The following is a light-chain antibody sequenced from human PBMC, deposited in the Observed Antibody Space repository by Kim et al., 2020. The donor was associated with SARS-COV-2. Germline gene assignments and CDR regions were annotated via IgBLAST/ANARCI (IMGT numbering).Light chain of an antibody. CDR2: DTD. CDR1: AGAVTSGHF. CDR3: LLSYSDSRV. Sequence: PGGTDTSPCDSNAGAVTSGHFPYWFQQKPGQAPRTLIYDTDKRHSWTPARFSGSLLGGKAALTLSAAQAEDEADYYCLLSYSDSRVFGGGTQLTVL. J-gene: IGLJ2*01. V-gene: IGLV7-46*01.